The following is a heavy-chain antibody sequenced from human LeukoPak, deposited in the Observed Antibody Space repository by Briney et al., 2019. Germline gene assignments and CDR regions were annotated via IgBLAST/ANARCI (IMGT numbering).Heavy chain of an antibody. Sequence: SETLSLTCTVSGGSISSSSYYWGWIRQPPGKGLEWIGSINYSGSTYYNPSLKSRVAISVDTSKNQFSLKLSSVTAADTAVYYCVRHGSYCGGDCYFDYWGQGTLVTVSS. D-gene: IGHD2-21*02. CDR3: VRHGSYCGGDCYFDY. J-gene: IGHJ4*02. CDR1: GGSISSSSYY. CDR2: INYSGST. V-gene: IGHV4-39*01.